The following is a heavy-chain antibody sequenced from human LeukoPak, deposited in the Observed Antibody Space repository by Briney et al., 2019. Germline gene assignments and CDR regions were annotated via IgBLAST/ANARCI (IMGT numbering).Heavy chain of an antibody. J-gene: IGHJ4*02. CDR3: AGAAYDSSGYYPQDY. CDR1: GGSSSGYY. Sequence: SETLSLTCAVYGGSSSGYYWSWIRQPPGKGLEWIGEINHSGSTNYNPSLKSRVTISVDTSKNQFSLKLSSVTAADTAVYYCAGAAYDSSGYYPQDYWGQGTLVTVSS. CDR2: INHSGST. V-gene: IGHV4-34*01. D-gene: IGHD3-22*01.